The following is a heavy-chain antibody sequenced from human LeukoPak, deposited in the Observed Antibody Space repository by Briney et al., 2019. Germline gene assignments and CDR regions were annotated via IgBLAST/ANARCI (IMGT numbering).Heavy chain of an antibody. D-gene: IGHD2-15*01. CDR1: GGSISSSSYY. CDR3: ATEVAYY. CDR2: IYYSGST. J-gene: IGHJ4*02. V-gene: IGHV4-39*01. Sequence: SETLSLTCTVSGGSISSSSYYWGWIRQPPGEGLEWIGSIYYSGSTYYNPSLKSRVTISVDTSKNQFSLKLSSVTAADTAVYYCATEVAYYWGQGTLVTVSS.